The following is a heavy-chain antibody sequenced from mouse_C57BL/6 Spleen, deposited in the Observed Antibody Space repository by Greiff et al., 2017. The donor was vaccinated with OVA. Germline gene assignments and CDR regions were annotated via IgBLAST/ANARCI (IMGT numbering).Heavy chain of an antibody. J-gene: IGHJ1*03. CDR3: ARTPIYYYGNFDV. CDR1: GYTFTDYY. CDR2: INPNNGGT. D-gene: IGHD1-1*01. Sequence: VQLQQSGPELVKPGASVKISCKASGYTFTDYYMNWVKQSHGKSLEWIGDINPNNGGTSYNQKFKGKATLTVDKSSSTAYMELRSLTSEDSAVYYCARTPIYYYGNFDVWGTGTTVTVSS. V-gene: IGHV1-26*01.